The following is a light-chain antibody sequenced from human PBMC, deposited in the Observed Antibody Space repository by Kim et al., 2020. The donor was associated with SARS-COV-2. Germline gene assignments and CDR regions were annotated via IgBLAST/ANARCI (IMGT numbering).Light chain of an antibody. J-gene: IGKJ4*01. CDR1: RSVGSN. V-gene: IGKV3-15*01. CDR3: QHYDSWPT. Sequence: ERVMTQSPVTLSVSPGDRVTLSCRASRSVGSNLAWYQHKPGQAPRLLIYGASITATGVPARFSGRGSGTDFTLTISSLQSGDCGIYYCQHYDSWPTFGGGTKVDIK. CDR2: GAS.